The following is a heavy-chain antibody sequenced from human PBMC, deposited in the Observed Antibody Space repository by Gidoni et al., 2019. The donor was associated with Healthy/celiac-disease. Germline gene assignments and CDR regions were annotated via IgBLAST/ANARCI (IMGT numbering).Heavy chain of an antibody. CDR2: IIPIFGTA. Sequence: QVQLVQSGAEVKKPGSSVKVSCKASGGTFSSYAISWVRQAPGQGLEWMGGIIPIFGTANYAQKFQGRVTITADKSTSTAYMELSSLRSEDTAVYYCARYLLEWLPVSYYYYGMDVWGQGTTVTVSS. D-gene: IGHD3-3*01. CDR3: ARYLLEWLPVSYYYYGMDV. V-gene: IGHV1-69*06. CDR1: GGTFSSYA. J-gene: IGHJ6*02.